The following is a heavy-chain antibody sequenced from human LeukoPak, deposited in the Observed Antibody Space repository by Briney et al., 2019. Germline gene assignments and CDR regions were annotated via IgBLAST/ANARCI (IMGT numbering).Heavy chain of an antibody. CDR3: AGNHAFDI. Sequence: PWETLTLTCTGSGGSISSYYWSWIRQPAGKGLEWIARIYTSGSTKYNPALKSRVTISVEKSKNQFSLKLSSVAAADTAVYYCAGNHAFDIGGQGTMVTASS. CDR1: GGSISSYY. J-gene: IGHJ3*02. V-gene: IGHV4-4*07. D-gene: IGHD1-14*01. CDR2: IYTSGST.